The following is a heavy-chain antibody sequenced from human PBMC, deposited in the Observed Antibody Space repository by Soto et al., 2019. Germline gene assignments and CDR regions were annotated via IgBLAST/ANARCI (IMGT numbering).Heavy chain of an antibody. D-gene: IGHD6-19*01. CDR3: ARDQISGWYDN. CDR2: MGGSVDSK. CDR1: GFAFGRYA. J-gene: IGHJ5*02. V-gene: IGHV3-23*01. Sequence: EVQLLESGGGLVKPGGSLRLSCAASGFAFGRYALSWVRQAPGKGLEWVSAMGGSVDSKSYADSVKGRFTISRDDPKNTLFLELYSLRPEDTAIYFCARDQISGWYDNWGQGTLVTVSS.